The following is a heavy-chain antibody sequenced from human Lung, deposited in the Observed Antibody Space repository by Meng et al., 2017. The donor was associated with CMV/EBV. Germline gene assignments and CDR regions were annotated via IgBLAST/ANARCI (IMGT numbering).Heavy chain of an antibody. V-gene: IGHV4-39*01. CDR2: VFYSGST. D-gene: IGHD1-26*01. CDR3: ARHFGSGSYPFDY. J-gene: IGHJ4*02. Sequence: ESLRLXCAVSGGTIKINSFYWAWIRQTPGQGLEWIGSVFYSGSTYYNPSLKSRVTISVDTSKNQFSLNVYSVTAADTAVFYCARHFGSGSYPFDYWGQGIXVTVYS. CDR1: GGTIKINSFY.